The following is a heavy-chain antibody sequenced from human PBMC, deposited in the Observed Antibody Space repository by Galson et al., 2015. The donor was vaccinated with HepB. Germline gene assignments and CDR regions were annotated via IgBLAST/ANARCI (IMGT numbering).Heavy chain of an antibody. D-gene: IGHD2-15*01. CDR1: GGTFSSYA. CDR3: ASTDCSGGSCYRGPFDY. J-gene: IGHJ4*02. CDR2: IIPILGIA. V-gene: IGHV1-69*04. Sequence: SVKVSCKASGGTFSSYAISWVRQAPGQGLEWMGRIIPILGIANYAQKFQGRVTITADKSTSTAYMELSSLRSEDTAVYYCASTDCSGGSCYRGPFDYWGQGTLVTVSS.